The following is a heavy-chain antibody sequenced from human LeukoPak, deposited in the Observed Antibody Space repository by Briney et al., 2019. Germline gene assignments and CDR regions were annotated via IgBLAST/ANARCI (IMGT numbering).Heavy chain of an antibody. CDR1: GGSISSSSYY. Sequence: SEPLSLTCTVSGGSISSSSYYWGWIRQPAGKGLEWIGSIYYSGSTYYNPSLKSRVTISVDTSKNQFSLKLSSVTAADTAVYYRARGYDSSGYILDYWGQGTLVTVSS. V-gene: IGHV4-39*07. CDR3: ARGYDSSGYILDY. CDR2: IYYSGST. D-gene: IGHD3-22*01. J-gene: IGHJ4*02.